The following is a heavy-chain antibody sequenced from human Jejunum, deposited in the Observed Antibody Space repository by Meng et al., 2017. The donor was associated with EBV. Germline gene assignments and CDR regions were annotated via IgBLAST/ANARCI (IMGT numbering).Heavy chain of an antibody. CDR2: IYWDDDK. CDR1: GSSLSTSGVG. J-gene: IGHJ4*02. CDR3: AHRLRSGSPWAWGYFDY. Sequence: QLTLKESGPTLVTPTQTLTLTCTFSGSSLSTSGVGVGWIRQPPGKALEWLALIYWDDDKRYSPYLKNRLTITKDTSKNQVVLTMTNMDPVDTATYYCAHRLRSGSPWAWGYFDYWGQGTLVTVSS. D-gene: IGHD3-10*01. V-gene: IGHV2-5*02.